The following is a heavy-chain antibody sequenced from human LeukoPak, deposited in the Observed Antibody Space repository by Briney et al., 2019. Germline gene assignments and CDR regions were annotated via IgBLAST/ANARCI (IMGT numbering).Heavy chain of an antibody. CDR1: GGSITSSSYY. D-gene: IGHD6-19*01. CDR3: ASHMLWLPIDY. Sequence: SETLSLTCTVSGGSITSSSYYWGWIRQPPGKGLEWIGSIYYSGSTYYNPSLKSRVTISVDTSKNQFSLKLSSVTAADTAVYYCASHMLWLPIDYWGRGTLVTVSS. CDR2: IYYSGST. J-gene: IGHJ4*02. V-gene: IGHV4-39*01.